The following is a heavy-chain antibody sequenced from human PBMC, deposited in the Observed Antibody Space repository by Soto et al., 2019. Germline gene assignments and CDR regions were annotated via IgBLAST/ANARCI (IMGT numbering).Heavy chain of an antibody. CDR3: ARDLYYDRSGSSFDY. CDR1: GVSISSYY. D-gene: IGHD3-22*01. J-gene: IGHJ4*02. Sequence: PSETLSLTCTVSGVSISSYYWSWIRQPAGKGLEWIGRIYTTGSTNYNPSLKSRVTVSVDTSKNQFSLELSSVTAADTAVYYCARDLYYDRSGSSFDYWGQGALVTVSS. V-gene: IGHV4-4*07. CDR2: IYTTGST.